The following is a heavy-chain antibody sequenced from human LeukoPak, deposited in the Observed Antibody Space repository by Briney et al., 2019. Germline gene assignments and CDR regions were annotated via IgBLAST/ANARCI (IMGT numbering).Heavy chain of an antibody. CDR2: ISAYNGNT. J-gene: IGHJ5*01. CDR1: GYTFTSYG. V-gene: IGHV1-18*01. CDR3: ARGTPRGDWFDS. D-gene: IGHD3-10*01. Sequence: EASVKDSCMASGYTFTSYGITWVRQAPGQGLEWMGWISAYNGNTNYAQKLQGRVTMTTDTSTSTAYMELRSLRSDDTAVYYCARGTPRGDWFDSWGQGTLVTVSS.